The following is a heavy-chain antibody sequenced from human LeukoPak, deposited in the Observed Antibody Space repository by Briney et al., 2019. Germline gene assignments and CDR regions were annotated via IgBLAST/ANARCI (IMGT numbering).Heavy chain of an antibody. J-gene: IGHJ4*02. V-gene: IGHV1-8*02. CDR1: GYTFTGYY. CDR3: ARAGNQLRQCLGY. D-gene: IGHD2-2*01. Sequence: ASVKVSCKASGYTFTGYYMHWVRQAPGQGLEWMGWINPNSGNTGYAQKFQGRVTMTRNTSISTAYMELSSLRYEDTAFYYCARAGNQLRQCLGYWGQGTQVTVSS. CDR2: INPNSGNT.